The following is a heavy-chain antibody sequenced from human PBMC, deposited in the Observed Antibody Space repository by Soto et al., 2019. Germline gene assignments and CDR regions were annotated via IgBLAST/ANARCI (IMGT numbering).Heavy chain of an antibody. J-gene: IGHJ4*02. V-gene: IGHV4-28*01. CDR1: GYSISSSNW. CDR2: IYYSGTT. D-gene: IGHD1-26*01. CDR3: ARREIQGPIDY. Sequence: QVQLQESGPGLVKPSDTLSLTCAVSGYSISSSNWWGWFRQPPGKGLEWIGYIYYSGTTYYNPSLKSRVTLSVDTSKNQFSLQLTSVTAVDTAVYYCARREIQGPIDYWGQGTLVTVSS.